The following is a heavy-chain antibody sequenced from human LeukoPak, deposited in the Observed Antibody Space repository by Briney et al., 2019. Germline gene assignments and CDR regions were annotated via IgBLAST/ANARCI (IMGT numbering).Heavy chain of an antibody. J-gene: IGHJ4*02. D-gene: IGHD5-24*01. Sequence: SETLSLTCAVYGGSFSGYYWSWIRQPPGKGLEWIGEINHSGSTNYNPSLKSRVTISVDTSKNQFSLKLSSVTAADTAVCYCARRPRGRDGYKYWGQGTLVTVSS. CDR1: GGSFSGYY. CDR2: INHSGST. V-gene: IGHV4-34*01. CDR3: ARRPRGRDGYKY.